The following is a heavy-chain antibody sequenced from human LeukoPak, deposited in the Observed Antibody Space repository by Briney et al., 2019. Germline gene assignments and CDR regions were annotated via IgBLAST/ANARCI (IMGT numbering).Heavy chain of an antibody. CDR1: GSTFSSYA. D-gene: IGHD2-2*01. Sequence: GGSLRLSCAASGSTFSSYAMSWVRQAPGKGLEWVSAISGSGGSTYYADSVKGRFTISRDNSKNTLYLQMNSLRAEDTAVYYCAKDLGDIVVAPARWYYYYYGMDVWGQGTTVTVSS. V-gene: IGHV3-23*01. CDR3: AKDLGDIVVAPARWYYYYYGMDV. CDR2: ISGSGGST. J-gene: IGHJ6*02.